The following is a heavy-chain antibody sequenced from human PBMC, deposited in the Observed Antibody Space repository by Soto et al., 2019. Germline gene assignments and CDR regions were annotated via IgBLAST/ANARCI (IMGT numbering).Heavy chain of an antibody. Sequence: SETLSLTCAVSGGSISSSNWWSWVRQPPGKGLEWIGEIYHSGSTNYNPSLKSRVTISVDKSKNQFSLKLSSVTAADTAMYYCASILGYCSSTSCSNWFDPWGQGTLVTVSS. J-gene: IGHJ5*02. V-gene: IGHV4-4*02. D-gene: IGHD2-2*01. CDR3: ASILGYCSSTSCSNWFDP. CDR2: IYHSGST. CDR1: GGSISSSNW.